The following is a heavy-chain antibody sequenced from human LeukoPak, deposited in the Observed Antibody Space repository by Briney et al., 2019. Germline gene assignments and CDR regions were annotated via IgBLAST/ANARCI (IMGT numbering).Heavy chain of an antibody. Sequence: ASVKVSCKASGYTFTSYYMHWVRQAPGKGLEWMGGFDPEDGETIYAQKFQGRVTMTEDTSTDTAYMELSSLRSEDTAVYYCATEGGSYLNWFDPWGQGTLVTVSS. CDR1: GYTFTSYY. J-gene: IGHJ5*02. D-gene: IGHD1-26*01. CDR3: ATEGGSYLNWFDP. CDR2: FDPEDGET. V-gene: IGHV1-24*01.